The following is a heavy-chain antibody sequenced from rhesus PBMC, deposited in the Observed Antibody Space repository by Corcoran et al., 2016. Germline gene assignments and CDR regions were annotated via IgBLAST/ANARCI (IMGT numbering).Heavy chain of an antibody. J-gene: IGHJ4*01. V-gene: IGHV4-76*01. CDR1: GGSISGGYD. Sequence: QVQLQESGPGLVKPSETLSLTCAVSGGSISGGYDWSWIRQPPGKGLEWIGYIYGSSGSTNYNPSLKNRVTISKDTSKNQFSLKLSSVTAADTAVYYCARRPGRNFDYGGQGVLVTVSS. CDR3: ARRPGRNFDY. D-gene: IGHD2-21*01. CDR2: IYGSSGST.